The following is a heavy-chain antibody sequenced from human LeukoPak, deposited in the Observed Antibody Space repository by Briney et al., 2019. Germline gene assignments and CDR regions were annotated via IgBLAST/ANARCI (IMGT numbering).Heavy chain of an antibody. J-gene: IGHJ4*02. V-gene: IGHV3-11*03. CDR1: GFTFSDYY. CDR2: ISGGSSYT. D-gene: IGHD3-22*01. Sequence: KPGESLRLSCAASGFTFSDYYMTWIRQAPGKGLEWVSYISGGSSYTNYADSVKGRFTISRDNAQNSLYLQMNSLRAEDTAVYYCASRGDTSGYYYFDYWGQGTLVTVSS. CDR3: ASRGDTSGYYYFDY.